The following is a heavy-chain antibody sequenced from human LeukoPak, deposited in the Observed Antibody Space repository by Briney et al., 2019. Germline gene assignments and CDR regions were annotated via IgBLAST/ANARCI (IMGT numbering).Heavy chain of an antibody. J-gene: IGHJ4*02. CDR2: IYHSGST. Sequence: PSETLSLTCAVSGGSISSSNWWSWVRQPPGKGLEWIGEIYHSGSTNYNPSLKSRVTISVDKSKNQFSLKLSSVTAADMAVYYCVLRYFDWLLYYWGQGTLVTVSS. D-gene: IGHD3-9*01. CDR3: VLRYFDWLLYY. V-gene: IGHV4-4*02. CDR1: GGSISSSNW.